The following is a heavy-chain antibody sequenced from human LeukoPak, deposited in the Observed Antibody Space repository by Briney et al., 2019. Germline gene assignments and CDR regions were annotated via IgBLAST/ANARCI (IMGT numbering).Heavy chain of an antibody. CDR1: GGSISSGDCY. J-gene: IGHJ2*01. Sequence: SETLSLTCTVPGGSISSGDCYWSWIRQPPGKGLEWIGYIYYSGSTYYNPSLKSRVTISVDTSKNQFSLRLSSVTAADTAVYYCARGTAMVPFRYFDLWGRGTLVTVSS. V-gene: IGHV4-30-4*01. CDR3: ARGTAMVPFRYFDL. CDR2: IYYSGST. D-gene: IGHD5-18*01.